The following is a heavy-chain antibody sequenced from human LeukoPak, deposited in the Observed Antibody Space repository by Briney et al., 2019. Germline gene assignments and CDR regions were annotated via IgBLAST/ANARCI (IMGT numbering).Heavy chain of an antibody. CDR2: ISWEGGST. J-gene: IGHJ5*02. CDR1: GFTFDDYV. V-gene: IGHV3-43D*03. D-gene: IGHD2-2*01. CDR3: APGACSSTSCYPLFDP. Sequence: QTGGSLRLSCAASGFTFDDYVMHWVRQVPGKGLERVSLISWEGGSTFYADSVKGRFTISRDNSKNTLYLQMNSLRAEDTAVYYCAPGACSSTSCYPLFDPWGQGTLVTVSS.